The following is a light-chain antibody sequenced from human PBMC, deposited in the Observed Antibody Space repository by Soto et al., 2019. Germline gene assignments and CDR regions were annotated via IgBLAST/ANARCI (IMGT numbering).Light chain of an antibody. J-gene: IGLJ1*01. CDR2: SKN. V-gene: IGLV1-47*02. CDR1: SSNIGSNY. Sequence: QSVLTQPPSASGTPGQRVTISCSGSSSNIGSNYVYWYQQVPGTAPKLLIYSKNQRPSGVPERFSGSKSGTSASLAISGLRSEDEADYYCAAWDDSLSGLVFGTGTKVTVL. CDR3: AAWDDSLSGLV.